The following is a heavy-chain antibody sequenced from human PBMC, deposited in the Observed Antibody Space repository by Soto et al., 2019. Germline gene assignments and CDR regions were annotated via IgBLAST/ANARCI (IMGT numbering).Heavy chain of an antibody. CDR2: ISYDGSNK. V-gene: IGHV3-30*03. Sequence: GGSLRLSCAASGFTFSSYGMHWVRQAPGKGLEWVAVISYDGSNKYYADSVKGRFTISRDNSKNTLYLQMNSLRTEDTAVYYSARAVSSGSYYTFMGDGMDVGGQGPRFTVSS. CDR3: ARAVSSGSYYTFMGDGMDV. J-gene: IGHJ6*02. D-gene: IGHD3-10*01. CDR1: GFTFSSYG.